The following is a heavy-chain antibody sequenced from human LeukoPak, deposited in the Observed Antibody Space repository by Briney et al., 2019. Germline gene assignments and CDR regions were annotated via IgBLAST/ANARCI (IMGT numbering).Heavy chain of an antibody. Sequence: PGGSLRLSCAASGFTVSSNYMSWVHQAPGKGLEWVSVIYSGGSTYYADSVKGRFTISRHNSKNTLYLQMNSLRAEDTAVYYCARVGGYSYGYYFDYWGQGTLVTVSS. CDR3: ARVGGYSYGYYFDY. V-gene: IGHV3-53*04. J-gene: IGHJ4*02. CDR2: IYSGGST. CDR1: GFTVSSNY. D-gene: IGHD5-18*01.